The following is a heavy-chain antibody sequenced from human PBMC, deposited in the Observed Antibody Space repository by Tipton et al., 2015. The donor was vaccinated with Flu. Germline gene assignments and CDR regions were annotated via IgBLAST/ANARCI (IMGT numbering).Heavy chain of an antibody. J-gene: IGHJ4*02. CDR1: GLTVSGNS. CDR2: ISSDGSSI. CDR3: ARDMGRGYGEWDS. Sequence: SLRLSCEGSGLTVSGNSMSWVRQAPGKGLVWVSRISSDGSSIIYADSVKGRFSISRDNTKNTLYLQMNNLRVDDTAMYYCARDMGRGYGEWDSWGQGTLVTVSS. D-gene: IGHD3-10*01. V-gene: IGHV3-74*01.